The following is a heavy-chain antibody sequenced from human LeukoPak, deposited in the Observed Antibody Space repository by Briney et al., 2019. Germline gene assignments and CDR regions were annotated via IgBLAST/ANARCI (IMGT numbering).Heavy chain of an antibody. D-gene: IGHD4-23*01. V-gene: IGHV4-31*03. CDR3: ARDARWSRKGSAVDY. CDR1: GSISSGDYY. J-gene: IGHJ4*02. CDR2: IYYSGST. Sequence: SETLSLTCTVSGSISSGDYYWSWIRQYPGKGLEWIGYIYYSGSTYYNPSLKSRVTISVDTSKNEFSLSLSSVTAADTAMYYCARDARWSRKGSAVDYWGQGTLVTVSS.